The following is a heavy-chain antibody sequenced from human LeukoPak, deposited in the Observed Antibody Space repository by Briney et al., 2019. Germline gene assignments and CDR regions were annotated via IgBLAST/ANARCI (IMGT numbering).Heavy chain of an antibody. V-gene: IGHV3-7*05. CDR3: ARDCGSDCSQAFDI. J-gene: IGHJ3*02. D-gene: IGHD2-21*02. CDR1: GFTFSRYW. CDR2: IDQDGSEK. Sequence: PGGSLRLSCGASGFTFSRYWMTWVRQAPGKGLEWVANIDQDGSEKHYVDSVEGRFTISRDNAKNSLYLQMNSLRVEDTAVYYCARDCGSDCSQAFDIWGQGTMVTVSS.